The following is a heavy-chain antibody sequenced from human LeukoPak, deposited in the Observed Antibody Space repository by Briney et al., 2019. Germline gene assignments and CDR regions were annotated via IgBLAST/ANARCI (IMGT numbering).Heavy chain of an antibody. CDR1: GGSMSTYY. J-gene: IGHJ4*02. CDR2: IYYSGST. D-gene: IGHD3-10*01. CDR3: ARDTYYYGSGSYHYFDY. V-gene: IGHV4-59*12. Sequence: SETLSLTCTVSGGSMSTYYWSWIRQPPGKGLEWIGYIYYSGSTNYNPSLKSRVTISVDTSKNQFSLKLSSVTAADTAVYYCARDTYYYGSGSYHYFDYWGQGTLVTVSS.